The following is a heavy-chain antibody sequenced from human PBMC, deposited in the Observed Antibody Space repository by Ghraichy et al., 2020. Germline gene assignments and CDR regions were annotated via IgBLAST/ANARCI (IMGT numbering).Heavy chain of an antibody. CDR1: GFTFSSYA. J-gene: IGHJ4*02. CDR3: AKANALGYCSSTSCSDFDY. D-gene: IGHD2-2*01. Sequence: GGSLRLSCAASGFTFSSYAMSWVRQAPGKGLEWVSAISGSGGSTYYADSVKSRFTISRDNSKNTLYLQMNSLRAEDTAVYYCAKANALGYCSSTSCSDFDYWGQGTLVTVSS. CDR2: ISGSGGST. V-gene: IGHV3-23*01.